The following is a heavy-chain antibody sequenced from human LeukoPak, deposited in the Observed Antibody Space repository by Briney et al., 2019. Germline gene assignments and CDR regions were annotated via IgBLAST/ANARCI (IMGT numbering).Heavy chain of an antibody. CDR3: ARDLRANYYDSSGYLDY. D-gene: IGHD3-22*01. J-gene: IGHJ4*02. CDR1: GFTFSGSA. V-gene: IGHV3-73*01. CDR2: IRSKANSYAT. Sequence: GGSLKLSCAASGFTFSGSAMHWVRQASGKGLEWVGRIRSKANSYATAYAASVKGRFTISRDDSKNTAYLQMNSLKTEDTAVYYCARDLRANYYDSSGYLDYWGQGTLVTVSS.